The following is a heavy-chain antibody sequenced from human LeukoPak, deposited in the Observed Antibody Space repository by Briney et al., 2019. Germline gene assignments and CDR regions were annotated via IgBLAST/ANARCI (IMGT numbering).Heavy chain of an antibody. J-gene: IGHJ3*02. Sequence: GGSLRLSCAASGFTFSDYYMSWIRQAPGKGLEWVSYISSSGSTIYYADSVKGRFTISRDNAKNSLYLQMNSLRAEDTAVYYCAKRDYNDAFDIWGQGTMVTVSS. D-gene: IGHD4-11*01. CDR3: AKRDYNDAFDI. CDR1: GFTFSDYY. CDR2: ISSSGSTI. V-gene: IGHV3-11*04.